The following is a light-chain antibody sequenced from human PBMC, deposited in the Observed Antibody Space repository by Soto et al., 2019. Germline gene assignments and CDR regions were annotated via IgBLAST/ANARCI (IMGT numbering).Light chain of an antibody. Sequence: QSVLTQPASVSGSVGQSITISCTGTSSDVGGYDFVSWYQHHPGKAPTLIIYEVRTRPSGVSDRFSGSKSGNTASLTISGLQAEDEADYYCSSYTSDWGVFGTGTKVTVL. V-gene: IGLV2-14*01. CDR1: SSDVGGYDF. J-gene: IGLJ1*01. CDR2: EVR. CDR3: SSYTSDWGV.